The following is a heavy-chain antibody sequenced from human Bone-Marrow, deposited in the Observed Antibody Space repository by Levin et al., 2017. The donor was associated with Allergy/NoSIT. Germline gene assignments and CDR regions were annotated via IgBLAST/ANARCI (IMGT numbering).Heavy chain of an antibody. J-gene: IGHJ4*02. Sequence: QAGGSLRLSCAASGFTFSSYWMHWVRQAPGTGLVWVSRINSDGSIPNYADSVKGRFTISRDNARNTLFLQMTSLRADDTGVYYCAREIVFSGIGAYYWGQGALVTVSS. V-gene: IGHV3-74*01. CDR2: INSDGSIP. CDR1: GFTFSSYW. D-gene: IGHD5/OR15-5a*01. CDR3: AREIVFSGIGAYY.